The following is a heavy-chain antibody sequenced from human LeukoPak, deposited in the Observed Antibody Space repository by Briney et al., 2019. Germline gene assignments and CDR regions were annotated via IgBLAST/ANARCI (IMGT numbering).Heavy chain of an antibody. CDR3: ARIAMAGIGDGFDI. J-gene: IGHJ3*02. V-gene: IGHV3-20*04. D-gene: IGHD6-19*01. Sequence: PGGSLRLSCAASGFTFDDYDMSWVRQGPGKGLEWVSGINWSGGSTGYADSVKGRFTISRDNARNSLYLQMNSLRAEDTALYYCARIAMAGIGDGFDIWGQGTMVTVSS. CDR2: INWSGGST. CDR1: GFTFDDYD.